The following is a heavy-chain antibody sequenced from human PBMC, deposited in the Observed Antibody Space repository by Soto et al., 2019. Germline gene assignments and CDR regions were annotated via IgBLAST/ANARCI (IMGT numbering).Heavy chain of an antibody. V-gene: IGHV3-23*01. CDR1: GFICSSYD. CDR3: AKATATGGGAFDI. Sequence: GGSLRLSCAASGFICSSYDRSWVRQAPGKGLEWVSTILVGGSTHYEDSVKGRFTISRDGSKNTVYLQMNSLTAGDTAVYYCAKATATGGGAFDICGQGTRVTVSS. J-gene: IGHJ3*02. CDR2: ILVGGST. D-gene: IGHD2-8*02.